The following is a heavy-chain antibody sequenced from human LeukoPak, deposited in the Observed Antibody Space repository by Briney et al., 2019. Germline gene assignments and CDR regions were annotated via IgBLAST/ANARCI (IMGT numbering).Heavy chain of an antibody. V-gene: IGHV4-34*01. J-gene: IGHJ4*02. CDR1: GGSFSGYY. Sequence: SETLSLTCAVYGGSFSGYYWSWIRQPPGKGLEWIGEINHSGSTNYNPSLKSRVTISVDTSKSQFSLKLSSVTAADTAVYYCARDGESITTTNYYFDYWGQGTLVTVSS. CDR3: ARDGESITTTNYYFDY. CDR2: INHSGST. D-gene: IGHD3-22*01.